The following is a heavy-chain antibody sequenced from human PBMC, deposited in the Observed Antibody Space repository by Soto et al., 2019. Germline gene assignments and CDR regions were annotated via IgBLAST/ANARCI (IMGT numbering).Heavy chain of an antibody. CDR3: ARDGERDTGLNFYYYLHGMDA. Sequence: GASVKVSCKASGYTFTSYAITWVRQAPGQGLEWMGWISGYNGNTKYAQKLQGRVTMTTDTSTSTAYMEMRSLRSDDTAVYYCARDGERDTGLNFYYYLHGMDAWGQGTRVTVSS. CDR1: GYTFTSYA. J-gene: IGHJ6*02. V-gene: IGHV1-18*04. D-gene: IGHD2-8*01. CDR2: ISGYNGNT.